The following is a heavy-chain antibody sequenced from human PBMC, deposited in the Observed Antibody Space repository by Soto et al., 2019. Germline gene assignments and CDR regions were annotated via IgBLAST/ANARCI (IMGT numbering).Heavy chain of an antibody. CDR1: GYTLTELS. CDR3: ATDDGIWSGPGDYFDY. D-gene: IGHD3-3*01. Sequence: QVQLVQSGAEVKKPGASVKVSCKVSGYTLTELSMHWVRQAPGKGREWMGGFDPEDGETIYAQKFQGRVTMTEDTSTDTAYMELSSLRSEDTAVYYCATDDGIWSGPGDYFDYWGQGTLVTVSS. J-gene: IGHJ4*02. V-gene: IGHV1-24*01. CDR2: FDPEDGET.